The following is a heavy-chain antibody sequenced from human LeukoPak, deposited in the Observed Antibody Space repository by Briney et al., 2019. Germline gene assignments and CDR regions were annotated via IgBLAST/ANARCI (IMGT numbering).Heavy chain of an antibody. Sequence: KPSETLSLTCTVSGGSIRSYYWSWIRQPAGKGLEWIGRIYTSGSTNYNPSLKSRVTMSVDTSKNQFSLKLSSVTAADTAVYYCARDRYYYDSSGYWFDPWGQGTLVTVSS. CDR2: IYTSGST. J-gene: IGHJ5*02. D-gene: IGHD3-22*01. V-gene: IGHV4-4*07. CDR1: GGSIRSYY. CDR3: ARDRYYYDSSGYWFDP.